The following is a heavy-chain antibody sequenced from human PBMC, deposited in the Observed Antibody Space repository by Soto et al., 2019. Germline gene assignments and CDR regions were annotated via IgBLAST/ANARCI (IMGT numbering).Heavy chain of an antibody. V-gene: IGHV4-59*08. J-gene: IGHJ6*03. D-gene: IGHD3-10*01. CDR2: IYYSGST. CDR1: GGSISIYY. CDR3: ARLGSYYGSGGEYYYYYMDV. Sequence: PSETLSLTCTVSGGSISIYYWSWIRQPPGKGLEWIGYIYYSGSTNYNPSLKSRVTISVDTSKNQFSLKLSSVTAADTAVYYCARLGSYYGSGGEYYYYYMDVWGKGTTVTVSS.